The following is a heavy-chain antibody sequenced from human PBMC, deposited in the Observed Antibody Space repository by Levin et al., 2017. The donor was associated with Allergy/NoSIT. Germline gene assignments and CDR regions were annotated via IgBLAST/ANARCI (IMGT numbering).Heavy chain of an antibody. D-gene: IGHD3-3*01. CDR1: GYSFTDYW. Sequence: KVSCKGSGYSFTDYWIGWVRQMPGTGLEWMGIIYPGDSDTRYSPSFQGQVTISADKSISTAYLQWSSLKASDTAMYYCARRDYYTPNYYPYWGQGTLVTVSS. V-gene: IGHV5-51*06. CDR3: ARRDYYTPNYYPY. J-gene: IGHJ4*02. CDR2: IYPGDSDT.